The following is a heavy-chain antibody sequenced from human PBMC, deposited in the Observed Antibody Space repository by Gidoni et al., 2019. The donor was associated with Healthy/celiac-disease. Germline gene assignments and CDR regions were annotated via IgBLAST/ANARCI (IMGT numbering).Heavy chain of an antibody. CDR2: ISYDGSNK. CDR1: GFTFSSYA. V-gene: IGHV3-30-3*01. J-gene: IGHJ4*02. Sequence: QVQLVESGGGVVQPGRSLRLPGAASGFTFSSYAMHWVRQAPGQGLEWVAVISYDGSNKYYADSVKGRFTISRDNSKNTLYLQMNSLRAEDTAVYYCARTYPGIAVAGPYYFDYWGQVTLVTVSS. D-gene: IGHD6-19*01. CDR3: ARTYPGIAVAGPYYFDY.